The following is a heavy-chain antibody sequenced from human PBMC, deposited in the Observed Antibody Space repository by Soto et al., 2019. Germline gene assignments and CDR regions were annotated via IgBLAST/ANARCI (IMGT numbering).Heavy chain of an antibody. V-gene: IGHV4-61*01. Sequence: SETLSLTCTVSGGSLSSGNYYWSWIRQPPGKGLEWIGYIYYSGSTYYNPSLKSRVTISVYTSNNQFSLKLSSVTAADTAVYYCARYDSSGGRAFDIWGQGTMVTVS. J-gene: IGHJ3*02. CDR1: GGSLSSGNYY. CDR3: ARYDSSGGRAFDI. CDR2: IYYSGST. D-gene: IGHD3-22*01.